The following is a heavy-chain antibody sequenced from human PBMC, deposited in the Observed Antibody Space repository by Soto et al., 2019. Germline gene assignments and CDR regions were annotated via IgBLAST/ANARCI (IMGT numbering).Heavy chain of an antibody. Sequence: QVQLVQSGAEVKKPGASVKVSCKASGYTFTSYGISWVRQAPGQGLEWMGWISAYNGNKKYAQKVQGRITMTTDTSSSTAYMEMRSLTSDDTAVYYCAIEPNYFDYWGQGTLVTVSS. CDR2: ISAYNGNK. CDR1: GYTFTSYG. CDR3: AIEPNYFDY. J-gene: IGHJ4*02. V-gene: IGHV1-18*01.